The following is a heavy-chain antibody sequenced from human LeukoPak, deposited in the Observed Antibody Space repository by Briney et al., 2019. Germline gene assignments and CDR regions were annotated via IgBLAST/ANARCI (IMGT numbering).Heavy chain of an antibody. J-gene: IGHJ4*02. CDR2: MNPNSGNT. CDR1: GYTFTTYD. Sequence: ASVKVSCKASGYTFTTYDINWVRQATGQGLEWMAWMNPNSGNTGYAQKIQGRVTMTRNTSISTAYMELSSLRSEDTAVYYCARVAGNCGGDCYRLVYWGQGTLVTVSS. D-gene: IGHD2-21*01. CDR3: ARVAGNCGGDCYRLVY. V-gene: IGHV1-8*01.